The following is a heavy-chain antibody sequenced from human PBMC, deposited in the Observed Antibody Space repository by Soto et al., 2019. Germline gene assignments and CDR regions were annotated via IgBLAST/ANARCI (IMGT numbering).Heavy chain of an antibody. CDR1: GFTFSNYA. D-gene: IGHD2-2*02. CDR2: ITGSGGAT. V-gene: IGHV3-23*01. J-gene: IGHJ4*02. CDR3: AKEYTSISKGSFDY. Sequence: GGVPRLSCAASGFTFSNYAMNWVRQAPGKGLEWVSGITGSGGATFYADSVKGRFTISRDNSKNTVYLQVNSVRADDTAVYYCAKEYTSISKGSFDYWGQGALVTVSS.